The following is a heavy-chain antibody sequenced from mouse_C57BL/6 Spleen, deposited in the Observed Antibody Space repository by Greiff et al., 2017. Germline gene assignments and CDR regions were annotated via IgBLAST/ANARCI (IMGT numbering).Heavy chain of an antibody. Sequence: EVQLQQSGAELVRPGASVKLSCTASGFTFTDYYMHWVKQRPEQGLEWIGRIDPEDGDTEYAPKFQGKATMTVDKSSNTAYLQLSSLTSEDTAVYYCSSLDYDEEYYSMDYWGQGTSVTVSS. CDR3: SSLDYDEEYYSMDY. V-gene: IGHV14-1*01. J-gene: IGHJ4*01. CDR1: GFTFTDYY. CDR2: IDPEDGDT. D-gene: IGHD2-4*01.